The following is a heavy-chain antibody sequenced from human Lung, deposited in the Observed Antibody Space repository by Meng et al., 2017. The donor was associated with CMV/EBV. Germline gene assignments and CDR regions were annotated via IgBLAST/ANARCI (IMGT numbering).Heavy chain of an antibody. V-gene: IGHV3-30*04. CDR3: VRDQGGESMIAVLIERFGMDV. Sequence: SCAASGFTFNTYAMHWVRQAPGKGLEWVAVISYDGSNKYTADSVQGRLTISRDNSKNNLNLQMNSLTVEDTAVYYCVRDQGGESMIAVLIERFGMDVWGQGXTVTVSS. J-gene: IGHJ6*02. D-gene: IGHD3-22*01. CDR1: GFTFNTYA. CDR2: ISYDGSNK.